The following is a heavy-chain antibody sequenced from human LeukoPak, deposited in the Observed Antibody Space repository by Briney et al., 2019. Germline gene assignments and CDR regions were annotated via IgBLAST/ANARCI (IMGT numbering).Heavy chain of an antibody. V-gene: IGHV1-2*02. CDR2: INPNSGGT. D-gene: IGHD5-12*01. J-gene: IGHJ4*02. Sequence: GASVKVSCKASGYTFTGYYMHWVRQAPGQGLEWMGWINPNSGGTNYAQKFQGRVTMTRDTSISTAYMELSRLRSDDTAVYYCARYGGYGGEGYFDYWGQGTLVTVSS. CDR3: ARYGGYGGEGYFDY. CDR1: GYTFTGYY.